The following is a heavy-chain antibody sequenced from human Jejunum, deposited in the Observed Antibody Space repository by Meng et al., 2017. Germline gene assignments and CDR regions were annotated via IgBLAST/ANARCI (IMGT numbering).Heavy chain of an antibody. J-gene: IGHJ4*02. Sequence: VQPVAAGGCLVKPGGSLPLSCVASGFTFSDYYMTWVRQAPGKGLEEISYISSSGSTKFYADSVKGRFTSSRDSAKNSVYLEMNSLRADDTAVYYCTRDNYGPLDFWGQGTLVTVSS. D-gene: IGHD3-10*01. V-gene: IGHV3-11*01. CDR1: GFTFSDYY. CDR3: TRDNYGPLDF. CDR2: ISSSGSTK.